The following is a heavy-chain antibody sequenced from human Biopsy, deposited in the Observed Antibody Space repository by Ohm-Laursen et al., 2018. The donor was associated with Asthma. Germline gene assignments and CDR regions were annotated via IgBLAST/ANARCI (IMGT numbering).Heavy chain of an antibody. CDR3: ARDFLFRHGSSWYYYYYGMDV. D-gene: IGHD6-13*01. J-gene: IGHJ6*02. V-gene: IGHV1-69*13. CDR2: IIPIFGTA. CDR1: GGTFSSYA. Sequence: GAPVKVSCKASGGTFSSYAISWVRQAPGQGLEWMGGIIPIFGTANYAQKFQGRVTITADESTSTAYMELSSLRSEDTAVYYCARDFLFRHGSSWYYYYYGMDVWGQGTTVTVSS.